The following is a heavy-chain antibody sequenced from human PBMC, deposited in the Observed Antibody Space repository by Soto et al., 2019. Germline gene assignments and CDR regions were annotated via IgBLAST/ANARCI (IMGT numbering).Heavy chain of an antibody. V-gene: IGHV3-30-3*01. Sequence: GGSLRLSCAASGFTFSSYAMHWVRQAPGKGLEWVAVMSYDGSNKYYADSVKGRFTISRDNSKNTLYLQMNSLRAEDTAVYYCAKDQGSSWYEIDYWGQGTLVTVSS. D-gene: IGHD6-13*01. CDR2: MSYDGSNK. CDR1: GFTFSSYA. J-gene: IGHJ4*02. CDR3: AKDQGSSWYEIDY.